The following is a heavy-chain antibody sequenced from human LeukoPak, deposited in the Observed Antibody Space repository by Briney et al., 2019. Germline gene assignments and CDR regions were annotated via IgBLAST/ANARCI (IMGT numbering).Heavy chain of an antibody. Sequence: SQTLSLTCAISGDSVSSNSAAWNWVRQSPSRGLEWLGRTYYRSKWYNDYAVSVKSRITINPDTSKNQFSLQLNSVTPEDTAVYYCARAPYYYGSGSYYLSFDYWGQGTLVTVSS. J-gene: IGHJ4*02. CDR3: ARAPYYYGSGSYYLSFDY. CDR1: GDSVSSNSAA. V-gene: IGHV6-1*01. CDR2: TYYRSKWYN. D-gene: IGHD3-10*01.